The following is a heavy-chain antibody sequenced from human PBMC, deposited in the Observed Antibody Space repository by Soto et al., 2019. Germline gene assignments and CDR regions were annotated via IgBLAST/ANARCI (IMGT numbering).Heavy chain of an antibody. Sequence: SETLSLTCTVSGGSITTGGYYWSWIRQLPGKGLEWIGHRYYSESTYYNPSLKSRVSISLDTSKNQFSLKLSFVTAADTAMYYCARTKCSGGSCYSWSLAYWGQGTPVTVSS. V-gene: IGHV4-31*03. J-gene: IGHJ4*02. CDR3: ARTKCSGGSCYSWSLAY. CDR2: RYYSEST. D-gene: IGHD2-15*01. CDR1: GGSITTGGYY.